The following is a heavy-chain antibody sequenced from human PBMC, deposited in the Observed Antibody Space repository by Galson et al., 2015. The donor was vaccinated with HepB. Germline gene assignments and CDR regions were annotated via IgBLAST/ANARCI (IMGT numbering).Heavy chain of an antibody. V-gene: IGHV3-21*06. CDR2: FDSKGEYR. D-gene: IGHD3-3*01. J-gene: IGHJ2*01. CDR3: AREDIRFLEWLEYYSDL. Sequence: SLRLSCAGSGLTFRSYSINWVRQTPGKGLEWVSSFDSKGEYRNYADSVKGRFTISRDNAKHSGYLQMNSLRADDTALYYCAREDIRFLEWLEYYSDLWGRGTLVTVSS. CDR1: GLTFRSYS.